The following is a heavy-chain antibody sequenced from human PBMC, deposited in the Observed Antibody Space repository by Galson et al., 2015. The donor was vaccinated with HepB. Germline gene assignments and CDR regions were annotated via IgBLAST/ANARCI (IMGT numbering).Heavy chain of an antibody. D-gene: IGHD3-3*01. J-gene: IGHJ6*03. CDR1: GYTFTSYG. Sequence: SVKVSCKASGYTFTSYGINWVRQAPGQGLEWMGWIRAYNGNTYYAQKLQGGVTMTTDTSTSTAYMEMRSLRSDDTSVYYCARATGLDRLEWLHPSVYYYYMDVWGKGTTVTVSS. CDR2: IRAYNGNT. CDR3: ARATGLDRLEWLHPSVYYYYMDV. V-gene: IGHV1-18*01.